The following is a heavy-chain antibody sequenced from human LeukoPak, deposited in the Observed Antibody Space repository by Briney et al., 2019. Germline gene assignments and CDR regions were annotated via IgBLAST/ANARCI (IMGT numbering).Heavy chain of an antibody. CDR3: ASPRRVVVTHEVDY. J-gene: IGHJ4*02. CDR2: ISYDGSNK. V-gene: IGHV3-30-3*01. D-gene: IGHD2-21*02. CDR1: GFTFSSYA. Sequence: PGGSLRLSCAASGFTFSSYAMHWVRQAPGKGLEWVAVISYDGSNKYYADSVKGRFTISRDNSKNTLYLQMNSLRAEDTAVYYCASPRRVVVTHEVDYWGQGALVTVSS.